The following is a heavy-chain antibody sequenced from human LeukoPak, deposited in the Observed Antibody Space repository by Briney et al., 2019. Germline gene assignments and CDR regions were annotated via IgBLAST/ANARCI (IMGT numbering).Heavy chain of an antibody. CDR3: GGGNTRADDY. D-gene: IGHD1-26*01. V-gene: IGHV4-59*11. CDR2: VHHNVDT. CDR1: GASISNHY. J-gene: IGHJ4*02. Sequence: SQTLSLTCTVSGASISNHYWSWLRQSPGKGLEWIGYVHHNVDTNYNPSLRSRVATSLDTSRNQFSPTLDSVSAADTAVYYCGGGNTRADDYWGQGTLVTVSS.